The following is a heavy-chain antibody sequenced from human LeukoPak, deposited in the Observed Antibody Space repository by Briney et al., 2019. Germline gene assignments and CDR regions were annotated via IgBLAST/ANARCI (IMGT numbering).Heavy chain of an antibody. CDR1: GFTFDDYA. CDR2: ISSSSYI. CDR3: ARGEYGSGSYHIDY. V-gene: IGHV3-69-1*01. D-gene: IGHD3-10*01. J-gene: IGHJ4*02. Sequence: GGSLRLSCAASGFTFDDYAMHWVRQAPGKGLEWVSSISSSSYIYYADSVKGRFTISRDNAKNSLYLQMNSLRAEDTAVYYCARGEYGSGSYHIDYWGQGTLVTVSS.